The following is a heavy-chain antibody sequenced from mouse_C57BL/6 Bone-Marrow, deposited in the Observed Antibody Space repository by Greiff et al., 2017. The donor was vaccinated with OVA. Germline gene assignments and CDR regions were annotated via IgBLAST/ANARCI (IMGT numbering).Heavy chain of an antibody. CDR1: GYTFTSYG. V-gene: IGHV1-81*01. CDR2: IYPRSGNT. Sequence: VQGVESGAELARPGASVKLSCKASGYTFTSYGISWVKQRTGQGLEWIGEIYPRSGNTYYNEKFKGKATLTADKSSSTAYMELRSLTSEDSAVYFCARPLLRGAMDYWGQGTSVTVSS. J-gene: IGHJ4*01. CDR3: ARPLLRGAMDY. D-gene: IGHD2-10*01.